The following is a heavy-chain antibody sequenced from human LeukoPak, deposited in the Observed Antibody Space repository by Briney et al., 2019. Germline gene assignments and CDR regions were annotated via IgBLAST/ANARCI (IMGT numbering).Heavy chain of an antibody. CDR1: GFTFSSYS. J-gene: IGHJ4*02. D-gene: IGHD5-24*01. Sequence: GGSLRLSCAASGFTFSSYSMNWVRQAPGKGLEWVSSISSSSSYIYYADSVKGRFTISRDNAKNTVYLQMNSLRAEDTAVYYCGRDTGDGYNSYFDYWGQGTMVTVSA. CDR3: GRDTGDGYNSYFDY. CDR2: ISSSSSYI. V-gene: IGHV3-21*01.